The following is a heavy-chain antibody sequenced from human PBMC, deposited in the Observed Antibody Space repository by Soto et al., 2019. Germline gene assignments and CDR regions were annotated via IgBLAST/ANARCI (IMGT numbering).Heavy chain of an antibody. J-gene: IGHJ6*02. Sequence: ASVKVSCKASGYTFTGYYMHWVRQAPGQGLEWMGWINPNSGGTNYAQKFRGWVTMTRDTSISTAYMELSRLRSDDTAVYYCARELRQAYYYGSGTKDYYYGMDVWGQGTTVTV. D-gene: IGHD3-10*01. CDR2: INPNSGGT. CDR3: ARELRQAYYYGSGTKDYYYGMDV. CDR1: GYTFTGYY. V-gene: IGHV1-2*04.